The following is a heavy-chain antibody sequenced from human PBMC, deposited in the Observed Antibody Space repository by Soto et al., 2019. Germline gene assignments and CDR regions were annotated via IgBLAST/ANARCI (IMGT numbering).Heavy chain of an antibody. V-gene: IGHV3-30-3*01. Sequence: SLRLSCAASGFTFSSYAMHWVRQAPGKGLEWVAVISYDGSNKYYADSVKGRFTISRDNSKNTLYLQMNSLRAEDTAVYYCAREIFGGFNYYDSSGYYYVLGAFDYWGQGTLVTVSS. CDR2: ISYDGSNK. J-gene: IGHJ4*02. CDR1: GFTFSSYA. D-gene: IGHD3-22*01. CDR3: AREIFGGFNYYDSSGYYYVLGAFDY.